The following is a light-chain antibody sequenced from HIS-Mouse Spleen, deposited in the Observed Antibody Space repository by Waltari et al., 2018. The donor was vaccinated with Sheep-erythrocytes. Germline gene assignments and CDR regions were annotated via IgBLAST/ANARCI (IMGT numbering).Light chain of an antibody. CDR3: CSYAGSYNHV. CDR1: SSDVGGYNY. CDR2: DFS. Sequence: QSALTQPRSVSGSPGQSVTISCTGTSSDVGGYNYVSWSQQNPGKAPKLMIYDFSKRPSGVPVRFSGSKSGNTASLTISGLQAEDEADYYCCSYAGSYNHVFATGTKVTVL. V-gene: IGLV2-11*01. J-gene: IGLJ1*01.